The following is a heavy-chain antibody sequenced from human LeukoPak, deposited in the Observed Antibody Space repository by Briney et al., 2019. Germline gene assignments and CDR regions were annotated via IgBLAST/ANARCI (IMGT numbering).Heavy chain of an antibody. J-gene: IGHJ4*02. CDR1: GFTFSDYW. D-gene: IGHD2-15*01. CDR2: IKQDGSED. V-gene: IGHV3-7*01. CDR3: ARDGGYCSGGSCYWEC. Sequence: GGSLRLSCAASGFTFSDYWMSWVRQAPGKGLEWGASIKQDGSEDYYVDSVKGRFTISRDNAKKSMYLQMNSLRADDTAVYYCARDGGYCSGGSCYWECWGQGTLVIVPT.